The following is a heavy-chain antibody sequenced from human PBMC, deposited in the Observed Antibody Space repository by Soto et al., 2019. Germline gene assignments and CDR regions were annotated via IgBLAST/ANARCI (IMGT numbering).Heavy chain of an antibody. J-gene: IGHJ4*02. CDR3: AISYSGSYAYFGYFDY. Sequence: QVQLVQSGAEVKKPGSSVKVSCKASGGTFSSYAISWVRQAPGQGLEWMGGIIPIFGTANYAQKFQGRVTITADESTSTAHMELSSLRSEDTAVYYCAISYSGSYAYFGYFDYWGQGTLVTVSS. CDR2: IIPIFGTA. V-gene: IGHV1-69*01. D-gene: IGHD1-26*01. CDR1: GGTFSSYA.